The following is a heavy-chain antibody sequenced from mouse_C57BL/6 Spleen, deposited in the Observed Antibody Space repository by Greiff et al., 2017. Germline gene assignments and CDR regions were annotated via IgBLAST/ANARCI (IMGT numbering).Heavy chain of an antibody. CDR3: TSGSSYVYWYFDV. J-gene: IGHJ1*03. CDR2: IYPGNSDT. D-gene: IGHD1-1*01. Sequence: VQLQQSGTVLARPGASVKMSCKTSGYTFTSYWMHWVKQRPGQGLEWIGAIYPGNSDTSYNQKFKGKAKLTAVTSASTAYMELSSLTNEDSAVYYCTSGSSYVYWYFDVWGTGTTVTVSS. V-gene: IGHV1-5*01. CDR1: GYTFTSYW.